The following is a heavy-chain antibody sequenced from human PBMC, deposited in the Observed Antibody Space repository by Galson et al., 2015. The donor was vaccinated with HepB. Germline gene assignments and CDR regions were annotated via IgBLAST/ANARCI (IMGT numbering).Heavy chain of an antibody. CDR3: ARDIVWSCSGINCGDY. J-gene: IGHJ4*02. CDR2: INQDGNKK. CDR1: GFTFSNYW. Sequence: CAVSGFTFSNYWMSWVRQTPGKRLEWVANINQDGNKKYYVDSVKGRFTIPRDNANNLLYLQMNSLRAEDTAVYYCARDIVWSCSGINCGDYWGQGTLVTVSS. V-gene: IGHV3-7*01. D-gene: IGHD2-2*01.